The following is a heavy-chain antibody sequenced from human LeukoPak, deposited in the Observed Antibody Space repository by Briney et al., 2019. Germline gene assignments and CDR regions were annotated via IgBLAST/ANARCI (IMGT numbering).Heavy chain of an antibody. J-gene: IGHJ5*02. CDR3: ARGDDSSGYSTTFDP. V-gene: IGHV4-30-4*01. Sequence: SETLSLTCTVSGGSISSGDYYWSWIRQPPGKGLEWIGYIYYSGSTYYNPSLKSRVTISVDTSKNQFSLKLSSVTAADTAVYYHARGDDSSGYSTTFDPWGQGTLVTVSS. CDR1: GGSISSGDYY. CDR2: IYYSGST. D-gene: IGHD3-22*01.